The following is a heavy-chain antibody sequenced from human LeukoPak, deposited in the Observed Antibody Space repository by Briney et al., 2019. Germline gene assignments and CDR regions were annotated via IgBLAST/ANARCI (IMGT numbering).Heavy chain of an antibody. CDR2: ISGSGGST. J-gene: IGHJ3*02. V-gene: IGHV3-23*01. D-gene: IGHD2-15*01. CDR3: ARGGGGFDI. Sequence: GGSLRLSCAASGFTFSSYGMHWVRQAPGKGLEWVSLISGSGGSTYYADSVKGRFTISRDKSKNTVYLQMDSLRAEDTAVYYCARGGGGFDIWGQGTMVTVSS. CDR1: GFTFSSYG.